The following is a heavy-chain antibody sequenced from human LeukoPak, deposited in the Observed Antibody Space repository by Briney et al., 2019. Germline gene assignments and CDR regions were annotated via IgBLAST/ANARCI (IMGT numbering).Heavy chain of an antibody. Sequence: ASVKVSCKASGYIFTTYSLAWVRQAPGQSLEWMGWISVNNGGTNYAQSFQDRVTLTRDTSTNTAYLELRSLRSDDTAIIYCATATQPRGYFLHWGQGTLVTVSS. CDR1: GYIFTTYS. J-gene: IGHJ1*01. CDR2: ISVNNGGT. CDR3: ATATQPRGYFLH. V-gene: IGHV1-18*01. D-gene: IGHD2-2*01.